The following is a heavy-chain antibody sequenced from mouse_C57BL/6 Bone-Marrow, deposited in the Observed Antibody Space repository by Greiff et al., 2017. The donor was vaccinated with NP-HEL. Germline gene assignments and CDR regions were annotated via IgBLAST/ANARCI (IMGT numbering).Heavy chain of an antibody. J-gene: IGHJ1*03. CDR2: IYPRSGNT. V-gene: IGHV1-81*01. Sequence: QVHVKQSGAELARPGASVKLSCKASGYTFTSYGISWVKQRTGQGLEWIGEIYPRSGNTYYNEKFKGKATLTADKSSSTAYMELRSLTSEDSAVYFCARRGDDGYYDWYFDVWGTGTTVTVSS. CDR1: GYTFTSYG. D-gene: IGHD2-3*01. CDR3: ARRGDDGYYDWYFDV.